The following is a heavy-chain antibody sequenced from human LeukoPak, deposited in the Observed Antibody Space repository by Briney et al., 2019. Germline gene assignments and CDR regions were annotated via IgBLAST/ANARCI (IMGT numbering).Heavy chain of an antibody. D-gene: IGHD3-3*01. V-gene: IGHV3-48*04. J-gene: IGHJ4*02. CDR1: GFTFSSFS. CDR2: IRSGGTNT. Sequence: GGSLRLSCAASGFTFSSFSMNWVRQAPGKGLEWVSYIRSGGTNTDYTGSVKGRFTISRDNAKNSLYLQMNSLRAEDTAVYYCARVSYDFWSGYLDYWGQGTLVTVSS. CDR3: ARVSYDFWSGYLDY.